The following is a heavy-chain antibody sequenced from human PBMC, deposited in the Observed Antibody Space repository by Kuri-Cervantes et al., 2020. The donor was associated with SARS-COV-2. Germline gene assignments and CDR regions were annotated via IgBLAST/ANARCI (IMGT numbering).Heavy chain of an antibody. CDR2: ISYDGSNK. D-gene: IGHD1-1*01. CDR3: AKLSNWDDAFDI. V-gene: IGHV3-30-3*02. CDR1: GFTFSSYA. Sequence: GGSLRLSCAASGFTFSSYAMHRVRQAPGKGLEWVAVISYDGSNKYYADSVKGRFTISRDNSKNTLYLQMNSLRAEDTAVYYCAKLSNWDDAFDIWGQGTMVTVSS. J-gene: IGHJ3*02.